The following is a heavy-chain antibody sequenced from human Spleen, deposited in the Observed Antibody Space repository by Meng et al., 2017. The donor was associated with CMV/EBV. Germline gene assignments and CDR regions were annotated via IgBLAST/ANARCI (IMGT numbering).Heavy chain of an antibody. CDR3: ARRYCSSTSCYSDWYFDL. J-gene: IGHJ2*01. Sequence: GHFSGDYWCWSRQPPGKGLEWIGQNNHSGYTNHNPSLRSRVTISVDTSKNQLSLKLSSVTAADTAVYYCARRYCSSTSCYSDWYFDLWGPGSLVTVSS. CDR1: GHFSGDY. CDR2: NNHSGYT. V-gene: IGHV4-34*01. D-gene: IGHD2-2*01.